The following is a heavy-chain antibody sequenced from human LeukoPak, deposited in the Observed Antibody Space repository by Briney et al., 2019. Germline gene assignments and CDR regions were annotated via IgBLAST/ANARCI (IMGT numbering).Heavy chain of an antibody. Sequence: PGGSLRLSCAASGFTFSSYSMNWVRQAPGKGLEWVSSITDSSSKYYAASVKGRFTISSDNARNSLYLQMDSLRAEDTTVYYCARTLVGFSYGKIDYWGQGTLVTVSS. CDR1: GFTFSSYS. V-gene: IGHV3-21*01. D-gene: IGHD5-18*01. CDR3: ARTLVGFSYGKIDY. CDR2: ITDSSSK. J-gene: IGHJ4*02.